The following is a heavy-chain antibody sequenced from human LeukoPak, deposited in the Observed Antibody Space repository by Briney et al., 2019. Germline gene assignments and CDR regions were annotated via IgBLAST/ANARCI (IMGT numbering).Heavy chain of an antibody. Sequence: GGSLRLSCAVSRFIVSSNYMSWVRQAPGKALEWVSLIYSDGSTYYADSVKGRFTISRDNSKNTLYLQMNSLRVEDTAVYYCARVGYTGTWYSSPPFDYWGQGTLVTVSS. CDR3: ARVGYTGTWYSSPPFDY. D-gene: IGHD6-13*01. V-gene: IGHV3-66*01. CDR1: RFIVSSNY. CDR2: IYSDGST. J-gene: IGHJ4*02.